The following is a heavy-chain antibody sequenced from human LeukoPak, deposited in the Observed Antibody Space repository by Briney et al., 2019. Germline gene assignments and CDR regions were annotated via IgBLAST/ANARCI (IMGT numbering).Heavy chain of an antibody. CDR2: IWYDWSNK. CDR3: AIDGSRGWYWVDY. Sequence: PGRSLRLSCAASGFTFSSYGMHWVRQAPGKGLVWGAVIWYDWSNKYYADSGKGRFTISRDHSKNTLYQQMNSLRAEDTAVYYCAIDGSRGWYWVDYWGQGTLDSVSS. V-gene: IGHV3-33*01. D-gene: IGHD6-19*01. J-gene: IGHJ4*02. CDR1: GFTFSSYG.